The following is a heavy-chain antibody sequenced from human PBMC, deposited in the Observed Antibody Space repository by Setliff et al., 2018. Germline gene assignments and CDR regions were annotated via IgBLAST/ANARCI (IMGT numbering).Heavy chain of an antibody. CDR3: ARRLPYYGMDV. J-gene: IGHJ6*02. Sequence: GGSLRLSCAASGFSFSRYEMIWVRQAPGKGLEWVSKTHIDGITVYSDSVKGRSIINRDNARNSLHLQMNSLRAEGTAIYFCARRLPYYGMDVWGQGTTVTVSS. CDR2: THIDGITV. CDR1: GFSFSRYE. V-gene: IGHV3-48*03. D-gene: IGHD2-15*01.